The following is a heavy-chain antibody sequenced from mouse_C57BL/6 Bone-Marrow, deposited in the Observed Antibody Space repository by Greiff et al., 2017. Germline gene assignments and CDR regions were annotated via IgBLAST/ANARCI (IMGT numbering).Heavy chain of an antibody. Sequence: QVQLQQPGAELVMPGASVKLSCKASGYTFTSYWMHWVKQRPGQGLEWIGEIDPSDSYTNYNQKFKGKSTLTVDKSSSTAYMQLSSLTSADSAVYYCARGYYGYFDYWGQGTTLTGSS. CDR3: ARGYYGYFDY. CDR1: GYTFTSYW. J-gene: IGHJ2*01. D-gene: IGHD1-1*01. V-gene: IGHV1-69*01. CDR2: IDPSDSYT.